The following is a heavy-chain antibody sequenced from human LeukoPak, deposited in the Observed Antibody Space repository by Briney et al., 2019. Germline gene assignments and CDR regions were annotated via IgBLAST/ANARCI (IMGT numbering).Heavy chain of an antibody. CDR1: GYTLTELS. CDR2: FDPEDGET. J-gene: IGHJ3*02. V-gene: IGHV1-24*01. CDR3: ATVLLYDSSGYPATGAFDI. D-gene: IGHD3-22*01. Sequence: GASVKVSCKVSGYTLTELSMHLVRQAPGKGLEWMGGFDPEDGETIYAQKFQGRVTMTEDTSTDTAYMELSSLRSEDTAVYYCATVLLYDSSGYPATGAFDIWGQGTMVTVSS.